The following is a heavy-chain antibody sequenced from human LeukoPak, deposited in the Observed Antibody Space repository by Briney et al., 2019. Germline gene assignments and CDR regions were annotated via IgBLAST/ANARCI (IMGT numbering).Heavy chain of an antibody. CDR1: GYSISSDYY. V-gene: IGHV4-38-2*02. D-gene: IGHD3-3*01. CDR2: IHHSGRT. CDR3: ARVHLANLASRLFDP. J-gene: IGHJ5*02. Sequence: SETLSLTCTVSGYSISSDYYWGWIRQPPGKGLEWIGSIHHSGRTYYNPSLKSRVTISVDTSKNQFSLKLSSVTAADTAVYYCARVHLANLASRLFDPWGQGTLVTVSS.